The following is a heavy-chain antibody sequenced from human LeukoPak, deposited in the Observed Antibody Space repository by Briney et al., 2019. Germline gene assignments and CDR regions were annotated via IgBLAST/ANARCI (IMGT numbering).Heavy chain of an antibody. CDR3: ARWQLLNDAFDI. V-gene: IGHV1-2*02. J-gene: IGHJ3*02. CDR1: GYTFTSYY. CDR2: INPNSGGT. D-gene: IGHD2-15*01. Sequence: ASVKVSCKASGYTFTSYYMHWVRHAPGQGLEWMGWINPNSGGTNYAQKFQGRVTMTRDTSISTAYMELSRLRSDDTAVYYCARWQLLNDAFDIWGQGTMVTVSS.